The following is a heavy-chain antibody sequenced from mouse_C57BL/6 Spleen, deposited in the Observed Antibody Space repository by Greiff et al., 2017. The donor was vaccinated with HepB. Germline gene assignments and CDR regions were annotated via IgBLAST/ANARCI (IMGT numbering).Heavy chain of an antibody. CDR2: IYPGDGDT. V-gene: IGHV1-80*01. D-gene: IGHD2-3*01. Sequence: VHLVESGAELVKPGASVKISCKASGYAFSSYWMNWVKQRPGKGLEWIGQIYPGDGDTNYNGKFKGKATLTADKSSSTAYMQLSSLTSEDSAVYFCARRDDGYSFRYWGQGTLVTVSA. CDR1: GYAFSSYW. CDR3: ARRDDGYSFRY. J-gene: IGHJ3*01.